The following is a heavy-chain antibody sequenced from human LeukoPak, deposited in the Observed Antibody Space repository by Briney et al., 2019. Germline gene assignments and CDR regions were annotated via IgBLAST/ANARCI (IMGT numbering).Heavy chain of an antibody. V-gene: IGHV3-33*08. D-gene: IGHD2-21*02. Sequence: PGGSLRLSCAASGFTFSNYAMHWVRQAPGKGLEWVAVIWYDGSNKYYADSVKGRFTISRDNSKNTLYLQMNSLRAEDTAVYYCARDPCGGDCYAFDIWGQGTMVTVSS. CDR1: GFTFSNYA. CDR2: IWYDGSNK. CDR3: ARDPCGGDCYAFDI. J-gene: IGHJ3*02.